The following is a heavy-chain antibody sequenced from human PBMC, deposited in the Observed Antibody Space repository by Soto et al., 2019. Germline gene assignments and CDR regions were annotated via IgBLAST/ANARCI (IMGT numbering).Heavy chain of an antibody. CDR1: GFTFSSYG. D-gene: IGHD3-10*01. CDR2: ISYDGSNK. V-gene: IGHV3-30*18. Sequence: GGSLRLSCAASGFTFSSYGMHWVRQAPGKGLEWEAVISYDGSNKYYADSVKGRFTISRDNSKNTLYLQMNSLRAEDTAVYYCAKDRAVRGVIPYDYWGHGTLATVSS. J-gene: IGHJ4*01. CDR3: AKDRAVRGVIPYDY.